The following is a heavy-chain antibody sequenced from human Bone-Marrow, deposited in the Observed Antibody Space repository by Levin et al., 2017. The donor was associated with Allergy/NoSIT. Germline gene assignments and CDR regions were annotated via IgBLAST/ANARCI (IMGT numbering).Heavy chain of an antibody. CDR1: GFTYGDYV. CDR2: IRSEAHGGTS. Sequence: GGSLRLSCSASGFTYGDYVTSWFRQAPGKGLEWVGFIRSEAHGGTSEYAASVKGRFIISRDESKSIAYLQMNSLKAADTAVYYCSRPIAVAGMHFDPWGQGTLVTVSS. D-gene: IGHD6-19*01. CDR3: SRPIAVAGMHFDP. V-gene: IGHV3-49*03. J-gene: IGHJ5*02.